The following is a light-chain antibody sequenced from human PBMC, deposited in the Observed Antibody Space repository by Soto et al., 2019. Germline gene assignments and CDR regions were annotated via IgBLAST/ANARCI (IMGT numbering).Light chain of an antibody. CDR3: QQRNSYPIT. CDR2: TAS. Sequence: DIRWNPSPSFLSASVSARVAITCRASQGISNYLAWYQQKPGKAPNLLIHTASTLQSGVPSRFSGSGSGTEFTLTISSLQPEDFATYYCQQRNSYPITVGQGTRLDIK. CDR1: QGISNY. V-gene: IGKV1-9*01. J-gene: IGKJ5*01.